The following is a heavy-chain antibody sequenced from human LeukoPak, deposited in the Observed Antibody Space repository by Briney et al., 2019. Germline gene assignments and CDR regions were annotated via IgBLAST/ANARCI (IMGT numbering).Heavy chain of an antibody. CDR2: ISSSGSTI. Sequence: GGSLRLSCAASGFTFSSYEMNWVRQAPGKGLEWVSYISSSGSTIYYADSVKGRFIISRDNAKNSLYLQMNSLRAEDTAVYYCASWEMATTTGFDYWGQGTLVTVPS. CDR3: ASWEMATTTGFDY. CDR1: GFTFSSYE. J-gene: IGHJ4*02. V-gene: IGHV3-48*03. D-gene: IGHD5-24*01.